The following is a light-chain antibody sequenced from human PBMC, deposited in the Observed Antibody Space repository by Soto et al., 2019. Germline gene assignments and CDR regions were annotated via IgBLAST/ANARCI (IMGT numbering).Light chain of an antibody. J-gene: IGKJ4*01. Sequence: EIILTQSPATLYVSPGERATLSCRASQSLTSNLAWYQQRPGQAPRLLIYDTSTRATDIPARFSGSGSGTEFTLTNASLQSEDFAVYYCQQYNHWPRMLSFGGGTRV. CDR2: DTS. CDR3: QQYNHWPRMLS. CDR1: QSLTSN. V-gene: IGKV3-15*01.